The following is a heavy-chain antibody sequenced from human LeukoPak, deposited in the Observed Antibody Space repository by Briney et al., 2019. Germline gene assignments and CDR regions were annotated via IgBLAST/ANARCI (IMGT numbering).Heavy chain of an antibody. Sequence: SETLSLTCAVYGGSFSGYYWNWIRQPPGKGLEWIGEINHSGSTNYNPSLKSRVTISVDTSKNQFSLKLSSVTAADTAVYYCARGRVPAAIYGYWGQGTLVTVSS. J-gene: IGHJ4*02. CDR3: ARGRVPAAIYGY. CDR1: GGSFSGYY. D-gene: IGHD2-2*01. CDR2: INHSGST. V-gene: IGHV4-34*01.